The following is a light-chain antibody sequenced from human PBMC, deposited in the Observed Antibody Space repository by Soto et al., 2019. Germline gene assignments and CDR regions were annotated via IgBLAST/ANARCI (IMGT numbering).Light chain of an antibody. CDR1: SSDVGGYNH. CDR3: TSYAGHYPYV. CDR2: EVS. Sequence: QSALTQPASVSGSPGQSITISCTGTSSDVGGYNHVAWYQQYPGKAPKLIIFEVSDRPSGISNRFSGSKSANTASLSISGLQAEDEADYYCTSYAGHYPYVFGTGTKVTVL. V-gene: IGLV2-14*01. J-gene: IGLJ1*01.